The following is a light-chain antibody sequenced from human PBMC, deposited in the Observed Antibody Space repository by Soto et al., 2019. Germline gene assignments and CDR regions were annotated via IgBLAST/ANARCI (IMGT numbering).Light chain of an antibody. CDR1: QINSSY. Sequence: DIQLTQSPSSLSASVGDRVTITCRASQINSSYSNWYQQKPVKAPKLLIYAASSLQSGVPSRFSGSGSGTDFTLTIISLQPEDFATYYCQQSYSTPRTFGQGTKVDIK. CDR2: AAS. CDR3: QQSYSTPRT. V-gene: IGKV1-39*01. J-gene: IGKJ1*01.